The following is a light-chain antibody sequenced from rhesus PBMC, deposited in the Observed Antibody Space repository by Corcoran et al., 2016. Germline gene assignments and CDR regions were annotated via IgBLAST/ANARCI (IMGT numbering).Light chain of an antibody. Sequence: DIQMTQSPSALSASVGDRVTISCRASQNIYSNVAWYQQKPGKAPKLLIYAASNLQTGIPSRFSGSGSGTDFTLTIRSLQPADSAAYYCQHYYDNPFTFGPGTKLDIK. CDR3: QHYYDNPFT. J-gene: IGKJ3*01. CDR2: AAS. V-gene: IGKV1S12*01. CDR1: QNIYSN.